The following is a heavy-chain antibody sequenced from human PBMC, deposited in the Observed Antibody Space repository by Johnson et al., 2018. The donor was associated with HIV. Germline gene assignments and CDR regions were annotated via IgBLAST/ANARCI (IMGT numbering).Heavy chain of an antibody. V-gene: IGHV3-33*06. D-gene: IGHD3-3*01. CDR3: AKPYYDFWSGYYEYNAFDL. CDR1: GFTFSSYD. CDR2: IWYDGSNK. Sequence: QMLLVESGGGVVQPGRSLRLSCAASGFTFSSYDMHWVRQAPGKGLEWVAVIWYDGSNKYYADSVKGRFTISRDNSKNTLYVQMNSLRAEDTAVYYCAKPYYDFWSGYYEYNAFDLWGRGTSVTVS. J-gene: IGHJ3*01.